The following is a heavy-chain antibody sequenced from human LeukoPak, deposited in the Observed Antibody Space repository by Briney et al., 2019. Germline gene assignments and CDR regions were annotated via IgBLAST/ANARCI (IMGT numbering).Heavy chain of an antibody. CDR1: GYTFTSYG. CDR2: ISAYNGNT. V-gene: IGHV1-18*01. Sequence: ASVKVSCKASGYTFTSYGISWVRQAPGQGLEWMGWISAYNGNTNYAQKLQGRVTMTRDTSTSTVYMELSSLRSEDTAVYYCARDNDSRDPPHFDYWGQGTLVTVSS. J-gene: IGHJ4*02. CDR3: ARDNDSRDPPHFDY. D-gene: IGHD3-16*01.